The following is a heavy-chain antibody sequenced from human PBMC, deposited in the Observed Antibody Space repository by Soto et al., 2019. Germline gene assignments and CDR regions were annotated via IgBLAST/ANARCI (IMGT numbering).Heavy chain of an antibody. CDR2: VYYGGST. Sequence: PSETLSLTCTVSGGSISSSSYYWGWIRQPPGKGLEWIGNVYYGGSTYYNPSLKSRVTISVETSKSQFSLKLSSVTAADTAVYYCAGGDYYHSSGYYFYYYTMDVWRQGTPVTVSS. V-gene: IGHV4-39*01. J-gene: IGHJ6*02. D-gene: IGHD3-22*01. CDR1: GGSISSSSYY. CDR3: AGGDYYHSSGYYFYYYTMDV.